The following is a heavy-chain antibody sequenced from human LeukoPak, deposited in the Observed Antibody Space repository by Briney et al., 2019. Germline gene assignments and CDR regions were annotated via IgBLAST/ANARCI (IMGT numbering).Heavy chain of an antibody. V-gene: IGHV3-48*03. CDR3: AKDRAQQLVLDF. J-gene: IGHJ4*02. D-gene: IGHD6-13*01. CDR2: IRDSGTSI. Sequence: GGSLRLSCAASGFTFNTHGMNWVRQAPGKGLQWVAYIRDSGTSIYYADSVKGRFTISRDNSKNTLFLQMNSLRAEDTAVYYCAKDRAQQLVLDFWGQGTLVTVSS. CDR1: GFTFNTHG.